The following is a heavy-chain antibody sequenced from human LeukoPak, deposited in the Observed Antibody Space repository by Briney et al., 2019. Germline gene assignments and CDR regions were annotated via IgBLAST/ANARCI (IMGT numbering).Heavy chain of an antibody. V-gene: IGHV2-5*01. D-gene: IGHD4-11*01. CDR2: IYWNDDK. Sequence: SGPTLVKPTQTLTLTCTFSGFSLSTSGVGVGWIRQPPGKALEWLALIYWNDDKRYSPSLKSRLTITKDTSKNQVVLTMTNMDPVDTATYYCARLPTVTDEGDAFDIWGQGTMVTVSS. CDR3: ARLPTVTDEGDAFDI. CDR1: GFSLSTSGVG. J-gene: IGHJ3*02.